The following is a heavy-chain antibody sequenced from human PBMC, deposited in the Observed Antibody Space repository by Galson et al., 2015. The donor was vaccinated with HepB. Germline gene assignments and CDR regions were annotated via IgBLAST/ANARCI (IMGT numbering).Heavy chain of an antibody. Sequence: SLRLSCAASGFTFSSYAMHWVRQAPGKGLEWVAVISYDGSNKYYADSVKGRFTISRDNSKNTLYLQMNSLRAEDTAVYYCAREPQGVTPTTKGYYYYYGMDVWGQGTTVTVSS. V-gene: IGHV3-30*04. J-gene: IGHJ6*02. CDR2: ISYDGSNK. CDR3: AREPQGVTPTTKGYYYYYGMDV. D-gene: IGHD4-23*01. CDR1: GFTFSSYA.